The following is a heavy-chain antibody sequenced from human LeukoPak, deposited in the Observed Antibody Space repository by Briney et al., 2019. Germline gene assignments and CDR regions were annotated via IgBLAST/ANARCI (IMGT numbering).Heavy chain of an antibody. J-gene: IGHJ4*02. CDR2: ISGSGGSR. CDR1: GCTFSSYA. Sequence: GGSLRLSCAASGCTFSSYAMSWVRQAPGKGLEWVSAISGSGGSRYYAAFVKGRFTISRYNSKNTLYLHMNSPRAEDTAVYYCPTSTGDPYYFDYWGQGTLVTVSS. D-gene: IGHD7-27*01. CDR3: PTSTGDPYYFDY. V-gene: IGHV3-23*01.